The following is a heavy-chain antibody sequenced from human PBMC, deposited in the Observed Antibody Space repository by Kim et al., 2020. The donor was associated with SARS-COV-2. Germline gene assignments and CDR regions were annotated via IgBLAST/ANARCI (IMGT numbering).Heavy chain of an antibody. D-gene: IGHD1-26*01. J-gene: IGHJ4*02. Sequence: GGSLRLSCAASGFTFSDYYMSWIRQAPGKGLEWVAYISSSGRTIYHADSVKGRFTVSRDNAKNSLYLHMISLRAEDTAVYYCARETLPRRVGFTQEDYWGQGTLVTVSS. CDR2: ISSSGRTI. V-gene: IGHV3-11*01. CDR3: ARETLPRRVGFTQEDY. CDR1: GFTFSDYY.